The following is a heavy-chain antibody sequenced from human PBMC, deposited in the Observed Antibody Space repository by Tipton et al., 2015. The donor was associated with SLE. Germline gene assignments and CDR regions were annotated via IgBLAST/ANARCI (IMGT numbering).Heavy chain of an antibody. CDR2: IIGSGGST. J-gene: IGHJ4*02. Sequence: SLRLSCAASGFTFSDYYMSWVRQAPGKGLEWVSAIIGSGGSTYYADSVKGRFTISRDNSKNTLYLQMNSLKTEDTAVYYCTGGYCTNGVCYEGSFDYWGQGTLVTVTS. V-gene: IGHV3-23*01. CDR1: GFTFSDYY. CDR3: TGGYCTNGVCYEGSFDY. D-gene: IGHD2-8*01.